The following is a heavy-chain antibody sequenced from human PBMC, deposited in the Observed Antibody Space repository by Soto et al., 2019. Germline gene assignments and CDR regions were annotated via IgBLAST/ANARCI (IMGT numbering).Heavy chain of an antibody. V-gene: IGHV3-33*01. CDR2: IWYDGSNK. D-gene: IGHD3-3*01. Sequence: KGLEWVAVIWYDGSNKYYADSVKGRFTISRDNSKNTLYLQMNSLRAEDTAVYYCARDYDFWSGYPYYFDNWGQGTLVTVSS. J-gene: IGHJ4*02. CDR3: ARDYDFWSGYPYYFDN.